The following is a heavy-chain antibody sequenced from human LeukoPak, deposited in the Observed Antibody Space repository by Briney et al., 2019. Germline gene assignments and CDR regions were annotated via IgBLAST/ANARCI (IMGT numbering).Heavy chain of an antibody. D-gene: IGHD1-20*01. V-gene: IGHV1-69*13. CDR2: IIPIFGTA. Sequence: GASVKVSCKASGYTFTSYAISWVRQAPGQGLEWMGGIIPIFGTANYAQKFQGRVTITADESTSTAYMELSSLRSEDTAVYYCASRSGITGTLLIDYWGQGTLVTVSS. J-gene: IGHJ4*02. CDR1: GYTFTSYA. CDR3: ASRSGITGTLLIDY.